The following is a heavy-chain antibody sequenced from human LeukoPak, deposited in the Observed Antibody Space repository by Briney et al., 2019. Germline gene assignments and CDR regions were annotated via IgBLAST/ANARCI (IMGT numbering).Heavy chain of an antibody. J-gene: IGHJ4*02. CDR3: ARGESSGWYGDFDY. CDR1: GFTFSSYA. D-gene: IGHD6-19*01. CDR2: ISHDGSNK. V-gene: IGHV3-30-3*01. Sequence: GGSLRLSCAASGFTFSSYAMHWVRQAPGKGLEWVAVISHDGSNKYYADSVKGRFTISRDNSKNTLYLQMNSLRAEDTAVYYCARGESSGWYGDFDYWGQGTLVTVSS.